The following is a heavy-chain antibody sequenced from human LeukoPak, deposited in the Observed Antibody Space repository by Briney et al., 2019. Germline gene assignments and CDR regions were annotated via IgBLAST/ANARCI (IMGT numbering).Heavy chain of an antibody. CDR3: ARVLSPGWAFDI. CDR2: ISGSGDST. Sequence: GGSLRLSCAASGFTFSSYAIHWVRQAPGKGLEYVSAISGSGDSTSYANSVKGRFTVSRDNSKNTLYLQMGSLRAEDMAVYYCARVLSPGWAFDIWGQGTMVTVSS. V-gene: IGHV3-64*01. CDR1: GFTFSSYA. J-gene: IGHJ3*02. D-gene: IGHD2-15*01.